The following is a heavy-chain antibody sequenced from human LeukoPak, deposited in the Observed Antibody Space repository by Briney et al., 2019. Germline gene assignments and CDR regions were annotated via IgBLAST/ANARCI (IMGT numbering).Heavy chain of an antibody. CDR3: ARRHPDKQWSPMRDDAFDI. CDR1: GDSISRYY. CDR2: IYTSGST. D-gene: IGHD2-15*01. J-gene: IGHJ3*02. V-gene: IGHV4-4*07. Sequence: PSETLSLTCTVSGDSISRYYWSWIRQPAGKGLEWIGRIYTSGSTNYNPSLKSRVTISVDTSKNQFSLKLSSVTAADTAVYYCARRHPDKQWSPMRDDAFDIWGQGTMVTVSS.